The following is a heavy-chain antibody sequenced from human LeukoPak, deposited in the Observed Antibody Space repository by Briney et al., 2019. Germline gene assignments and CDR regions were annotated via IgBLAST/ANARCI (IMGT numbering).Heavy chain of an antibody. J-gene: IGHJ4*02. CDR1: GGSISSGDYY. Sequence: SGTLSLTCAVSGGSISSGDYYWSWIRQPPGKGLEWIGYIYYSGSTYYNPSLKSRVTISVDTSKNQFSLKLSSVTAADTAVYYCARDHRGYYYDSSGYYDYWGQGTLVTVSS. CDR3: ARDHRGYYYDSSGYYDY. D-gene: IGHD3-22*01. CDR2: IYYSGST. V-gene: IGHV4-30-4*01.